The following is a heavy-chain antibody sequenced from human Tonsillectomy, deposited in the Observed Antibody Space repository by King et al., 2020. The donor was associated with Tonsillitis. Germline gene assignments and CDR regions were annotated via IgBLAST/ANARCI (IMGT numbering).Heavy chain of an antibody. Sequence: QLVQSGPEVKKPGTSVKVSCKASGFTFTYSAMQWVRQARGQRLEWIWGIVVGSEDTRYAQKFQERVTITRDRSTNTTAMELSSLRSEDTAVYYCAAWECHYDRNGYVRDYWGQGTQVTVSS. J-gene: IGHJ4*02. CDR1: GFTFTYSA. CDR3: AAWECHYDRNGYVRDY. D-gene: IGHD3-22*01. V-gene: IGHV1-58*02. CDR2: IVVGSEDT.